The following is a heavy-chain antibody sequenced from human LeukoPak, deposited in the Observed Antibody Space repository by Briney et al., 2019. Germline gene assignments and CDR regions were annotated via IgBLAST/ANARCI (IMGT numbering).Heavy chain of an antibody. V-gene: IGHV1-2*02. CDR1: GYTFTGYY. Sequence: ASLKVSCKAAGYTFTGYYMHWVRQAPGQGLEWMGWINPNSGGTNYAQKFQGRVTMTRDTSISTAYMELSRLRSDDTAVYYCARGRVTVASDWYFDLWGRGTLVTVSS. J-gene: IGHJ2*01. D-gene: IGHD5-12*01. CDR3: ARGRVTVASDWYFDL. CDR2: INPNSGGT.